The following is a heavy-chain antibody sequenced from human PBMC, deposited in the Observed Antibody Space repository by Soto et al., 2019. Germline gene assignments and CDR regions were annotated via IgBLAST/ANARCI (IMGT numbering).Heavy chain of an antibody. CDR2: IYHSGST. J-gene: IGHJ4*02. V-gene: IGHV4-30-2*01. CDR3: ARDLGPTLRRGYSYGYDY. Sequence: SETLSLTCAVSGGSISSGGYSWNWIRQPPGKGLEWIGYIYHSGSTYYNPSLKSRVTISVDRSKNQFSLNLSSVTAADTAVYYCARDLGPTLRRGYSYGYDYWGQGTLVTVSS. D-gene: IGHD5-18*01. CDR1: GGSISSGGYS.